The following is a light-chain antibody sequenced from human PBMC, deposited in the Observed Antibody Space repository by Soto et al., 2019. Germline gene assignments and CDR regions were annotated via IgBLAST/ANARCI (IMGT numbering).Light chain of an antibody. CDR2: DAY. CDR1: QRVDRY. CDR3: QQRAKWPIT. J-gene: IGKJ2*01. Sequence: EVVLTQSPDTLSLSPGETATLSCRASQRVDRYVAWYQQKLGQAPRLLIYDAYTRATGVAAMFTGSGSATDFSLTITCLEPEDFAVYYCQQRAKWPITFGPGTKVE. V-gene: IGKV3-11*01.